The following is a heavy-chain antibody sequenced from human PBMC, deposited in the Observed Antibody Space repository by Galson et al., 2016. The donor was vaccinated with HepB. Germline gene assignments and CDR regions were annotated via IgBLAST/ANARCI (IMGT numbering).Heavy chain of an antibody. V-gene: IGHV3-30-3*01. Sequence: WVRQAPGKGLEWVAVISSDGNFKYYADSVKGRFTISRDNSKDTLYLQVNSPRAEDTAVYYCARDGRQKLALYYFDYWGQGSLVTVSS. J-gene: IGHJ4*02. CDR3: ARDGRQKLALYYFDY. D-gene: IGHD1-1*01. CDR2: ISSDGNFK.